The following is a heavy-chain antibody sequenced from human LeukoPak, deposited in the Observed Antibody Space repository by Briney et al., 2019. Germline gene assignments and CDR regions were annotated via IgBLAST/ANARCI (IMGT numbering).Heavy chain of an antibody. J-gene: IGHJ5*02. V-gene: IGHV3-33*08. CDR3: ARSVGATTDWFDP. D-gene: IGHD1-26*01. CDR2: IWYDGSNK. CDR1: GFTFSSYT. Sequence: PGGSLRLSCVASGFTFSSYTMSWVRQAPGKGLEWVAVIWYDGSNKYYGDSVRGRFTISRDNSKNMLYLEMNSLRGEDTAVYYCARSVGATTDWFDPWGQGTQVIVSS.